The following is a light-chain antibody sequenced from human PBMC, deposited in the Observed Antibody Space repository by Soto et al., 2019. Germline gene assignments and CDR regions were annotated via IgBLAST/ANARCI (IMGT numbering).Light chain of an antibody. Sequence: QSVLTQPASVSGSLGQSITISCTGTSSDIGGYKYVSWYQQHPGKAPKLIIFEVSNRPSGVSDRFSGSNSGNTASLTISGLQAEDEADYYCTSYAGDNNYLFGTGTKVTVL. CDR2: EVS. J-gene: IGLJ1*01. CDR3: TSYAGDNNYL. CDR1: SSDIGGYKY. V-gene: IGLV2-14*01.